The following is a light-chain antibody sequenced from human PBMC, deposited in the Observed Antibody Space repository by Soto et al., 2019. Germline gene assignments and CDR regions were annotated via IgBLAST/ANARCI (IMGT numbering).Light chain of an antibody. CDR2: AVT. Sequence: QSALTQPRSVSGSPGQSVTISCTGTSSDVGGYNSVSCYQQHPGKAPKLMIYAVTKRPSGVPARFSGSKSGNTASLTISGLQAEDEADYYCCSYAGTYTFVFGTGTKVTVL. J-gene: IGLJ1*01. CDR1: SSDVGGYNS. CDR3: CSYAGTYTFV. V-gene: IGLV2-11*01.